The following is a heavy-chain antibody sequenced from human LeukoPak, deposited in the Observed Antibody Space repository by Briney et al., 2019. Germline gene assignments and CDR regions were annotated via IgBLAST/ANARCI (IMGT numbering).Heavy chain of an antibody. Sequence: PSETLSLTCTVSGGSISSGVYYWSWIRQHPGKGLEWIGYIYYSGSTYSNPSLKSRVTISVDTSKNQFSLKLSSVTAADTAVFYCARAFPWSSGGFYFQHWGQGTLVTVSS. CDR3: ARAFPWSSGGFYFQH. V-gene: IGHV4-31*03. CDR2: IYYSGST. CDR1: GGSISSGVYY. D-gene: IGHD6-25*01. J-gene: IGHJ1*01.